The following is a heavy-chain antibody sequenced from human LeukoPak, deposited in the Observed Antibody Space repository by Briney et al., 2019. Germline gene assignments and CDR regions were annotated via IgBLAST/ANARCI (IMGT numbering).Heavy chain of an antibody. J-gene: IGHJ4*02. CDR3: ARLDPQHERIH. D-gene: IGHD2-15*01. CDR2: IYYSGST. CDR1: GGSISSSSYY. V-gene: IGHV4-39*01. Sequence: SETLSLTCTVSGGSISSSSYYWGWIRQPPGKGLEWIGSIYYSGSTYYNPSLKSRVTISVDTSKNQFSLKLSSVTAADTAVYYCARLDPQHERIHWGQGTLVTVSS.